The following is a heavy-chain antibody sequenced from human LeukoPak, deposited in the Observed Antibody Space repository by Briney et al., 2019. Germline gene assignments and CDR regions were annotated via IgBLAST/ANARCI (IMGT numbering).Heavy chain of an antibody. CDR3: AREPRPGFSSWYYYYYGMDV. V-gene: IGHV4-34*01. Sequence: SETLSPTCAVYGGSFSGYYWSWIRQPPGKGLEWIGEINHSGSTNYNPSLKSRVTISVDTSKNQFSLKLSSVTAADTAVYYCAREPRPGFSSWYYYYYGMDVWGQGTTVTVSS. J-gene: IGHJ6*02. CDR1: GGSFSGYY. D-gene: IGHD6-13*01. CDR2: INHSGST.